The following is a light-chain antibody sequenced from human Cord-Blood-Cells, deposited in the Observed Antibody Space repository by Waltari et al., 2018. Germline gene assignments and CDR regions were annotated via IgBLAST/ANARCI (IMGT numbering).Light chain of an antibody. CDR1: QSVLYSSNNKNY. CDR3: QQYYSTPYT. CDR2: WAS. J-gene: IGKJ2*01. Sequence: DIVMTQSPDSLAVSLGERATINCKSRQSVLYSSNNKNYLAWYQQKPGQPPKLLIYWASTRESVVPDRFSGSGSGTDFTLTISILQAEDVAVYYCQQYYSTPYTFGQGTKLEIK. V-gene: IGKV4-1*01.